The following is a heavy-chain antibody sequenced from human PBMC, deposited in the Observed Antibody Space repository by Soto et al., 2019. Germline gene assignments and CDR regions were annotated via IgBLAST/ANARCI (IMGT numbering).Heavy chain of an antibody. D-gene: IGHD1-26*01. CDR2: IYYSGST. CDR1: GGSISSYY. CDR3: ARGPPEWELPRLDY. V-gene: IGHV4-59*01. Sequence: PSETLSLTCTVSGGSISSYYWSWMLQPPGKGLEWIGYIYYSGSTNYNPSLKSRVTISVDTSKNQFSLKLSSVTAADTAVYYCARGPPEWELPRLDYWGQGTLVTVSS. J-gene: IGHJ4*02.